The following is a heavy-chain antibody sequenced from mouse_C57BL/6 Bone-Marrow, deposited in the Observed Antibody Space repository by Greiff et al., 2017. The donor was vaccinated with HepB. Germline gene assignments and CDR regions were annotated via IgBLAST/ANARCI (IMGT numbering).Heavy chain of an antibody. Sequence: VKLMESGPGLVAPSQSLSITCTVSGFSLTSYAISWVRQPPGKGLEWLGVIWTGGGTNYNSALKSRLSISKDNSKSQVFLKMNSLQTDDTARYYCAREGEYDYDYYAMDYWGQGTSVTVSS. D-gene: IGHD2-4*01. CDR3: AREGEYDYDYYAMDY. V-gene: IGHV2-9-1*01. CDR2: IWTGGGT. CDR1: GFSLTSYA. J-gene: IGHJ4*01.